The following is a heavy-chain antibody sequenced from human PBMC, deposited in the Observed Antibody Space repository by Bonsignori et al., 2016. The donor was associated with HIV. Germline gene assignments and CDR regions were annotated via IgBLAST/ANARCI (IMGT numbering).Heavy chain of an antibody. V-gene: IGHV4-59*01. CDR2: VTYSGST. Sequence: WIRQPPGKGLEWIGYVTYSGSTNYNPSLKSRVTISIDTSKNQFSLKLTSVTAADTAVYYCARDGGSGYSNYYYYMDVWGKGTTVTVSS. CDR3: ARDGGSGYSNYYYYMDV. D-gene: IGHD3-3*01. J-gene: IGHJ6*03.